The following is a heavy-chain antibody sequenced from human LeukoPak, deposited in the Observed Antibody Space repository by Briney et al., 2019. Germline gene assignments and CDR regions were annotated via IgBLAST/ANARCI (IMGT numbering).Heavy chain of an antibody. V-gene: IGHV3-7*01. J-gene: IGHJ4*02. Sequence: GGSLRLSCAAAGFTFSTDWMTWVRQAPGKGLEWVANIKPDGSQIYYVDSVKGRFTISRDNAKNPLYLQMNSLRAEDTAVYYCARALNWETYWGQGTLVTVSS. CDR3: ARALNWETY. D-gene: IGHD7-27*01. CDR1: GFTFSTDW. CDR2: IKPDGSQI.